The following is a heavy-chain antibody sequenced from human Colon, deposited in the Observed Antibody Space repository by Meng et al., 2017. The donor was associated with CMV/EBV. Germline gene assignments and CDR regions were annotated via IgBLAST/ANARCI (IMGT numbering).Heavy chain of an antibody. V-gene: IGHV4-59*01. CDR2: IFFSGTT. Sequence: SETLSLTCTVSGGSISTYYWSWIRQPPGKGLEWIGYIFFSGTTNYNPSLKSRVTISVDTTKNQFSLKLSSVTAADTAVYYCVRGLHYSAYYFDYWGQGTLVTVSS. CDR1: GGSISTYY. CDR3: VRGLHYSAYYFDY. D-gene: IGHD4-11*01. J-gene: IGHJ4*02.